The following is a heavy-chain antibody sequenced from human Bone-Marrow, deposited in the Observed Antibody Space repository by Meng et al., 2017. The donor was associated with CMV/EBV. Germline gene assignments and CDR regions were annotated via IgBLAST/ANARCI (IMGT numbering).Heavy chain of an antibody. J-gene: IGHJ4*02. Sequence: QVLLVSSGAGMRKPGASVKFSCTTSGSTLSDVYIRWVRQAPGQGLEWMGWVNSKNEATNYARKFQGRVSMTRDTSISTAHMELSRLMSDDTAVYYCVRSSGWSLFDYWGQGTLVTVSS. CDR2: VNSKNEAT. CDR3: VRSSGWSLFDY. CDR1: GSTLSDVY. D-gene: IGHD6-19*01. V-gene: IGHV1-2*02.